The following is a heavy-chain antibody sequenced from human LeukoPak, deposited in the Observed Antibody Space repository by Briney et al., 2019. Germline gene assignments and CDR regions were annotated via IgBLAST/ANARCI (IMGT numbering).Heavy chain of an antibody. CDR1: GFTFSSYG. Sequence: GGSLRLSCAASGFTFSSYGMHWVRQAPGKGLEWVAVIWYDGSNKYYADSVKGRFTISRDNSKNTLYLQMNSLRAEDTAVYYCARLRWSGSSPADYWGQGTLVTVSS. V-gene: IGHV3-33*01. D-gene: IGHD3-3*01. CDR3: ARLRWSGSSPADY. CDR2: IWYDGSNK. J-gene: IGHJ4*02.